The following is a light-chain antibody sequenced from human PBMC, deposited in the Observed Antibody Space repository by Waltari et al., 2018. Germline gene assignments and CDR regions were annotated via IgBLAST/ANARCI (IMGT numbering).Light chain of an antibody. CDR2: WAS. V-gene: IGKV4-1*01. CDR3: QQYYSSPIT. CDR1: QSVLYSSNNKNY. J-gene: IGKJ5*01. Sequence: IVITQSPDSLPVSLGERATINCHSSQSVLYSSNNKNYLAWYQQRPGQPPTLLIYWASTRESGVPDRFSGSGSGTDFTLTISSLQAEDVAVYYCQQYYSSPITFGQGTRLEIK.